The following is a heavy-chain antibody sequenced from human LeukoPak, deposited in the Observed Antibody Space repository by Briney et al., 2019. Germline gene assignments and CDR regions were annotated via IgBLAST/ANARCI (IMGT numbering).Heavy chain of an antibody. V-gene: IGHV3-23*01. J-gene: IGHJ4*02. D-gene: IGHD6-13*01. Sequence: PGGSLRLSCAASGFTFSSYAMSWVRQAPGKGLEWVSAISGSGGSTYYADSVKGRFTISRDNSKNTLYLQMNSLRAEDTAVYCCAKDRSSWSVVDYWGQGTLVTVSS. CDR2: ISGSGGST. CDR1: GFTFSSYA. CDR3: AKDRSSWSVVDY.